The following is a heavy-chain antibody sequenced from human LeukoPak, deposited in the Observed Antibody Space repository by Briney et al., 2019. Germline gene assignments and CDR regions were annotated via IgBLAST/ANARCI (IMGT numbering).Heavy chain of an antibody. CDR2: INPNSGGT. D-gene: IGHD6-19*01. Sequence: GASVKVSCKASGGTFSSYAISWVRQAPGQGLEWMGWINPNSGGTNYAQKFQGWVTMTRDTSISTAYMELSRLRSDDTAVYYCAREGIAVAGTLGYWGQGTLVTVSS. CDR1: GGTFSSYA. CDR3: AREGIAVAGTLGY. V-gene: IGHV1-2*04. J-gene: IGHJ4*02.